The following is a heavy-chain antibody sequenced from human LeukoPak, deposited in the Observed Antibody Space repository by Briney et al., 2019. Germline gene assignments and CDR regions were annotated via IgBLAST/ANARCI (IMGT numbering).Heavy chain of an antibody. J-gene: IGHJ3*02. D-gene: IGHD3-10*01. Sequence: ASVKVSCKASGYTFTSYYMHWVRHAPGQGLEWMGIINPSGGSTSYAQKFQGRVTMTRDTSTSTVYMELSSLRSEDTAVYYCAVARLGRDAFDIWGPGTMVTVSS. CDR1: GYTFTSYY. V-gene: IGHV1-46*01. CDR2: INPSGGST. CDR3: AVARLGRDAFDI.